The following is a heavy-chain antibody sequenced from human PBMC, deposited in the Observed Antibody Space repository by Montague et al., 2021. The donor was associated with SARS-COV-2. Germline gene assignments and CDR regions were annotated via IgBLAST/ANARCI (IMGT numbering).Heavy chain of an antibody. CDR1: GGSINNTSYY. J-gene: IGHJ5*02. Sequence: SETLSLTCTVSGGSINNTSYYWGWIRQPPGKGREWIGSIFYRGNTHYNSSLKSRVTVSVDTSKNQFSLNLTSVTAADTALYYCARLTTSGSIAWGQGTLVTVSS. CDR2: IFYRGNT. CDR3: ARLTTSGSIA. V-gene: IGHV4-39*01. D-gene: IGHD6-19*01.